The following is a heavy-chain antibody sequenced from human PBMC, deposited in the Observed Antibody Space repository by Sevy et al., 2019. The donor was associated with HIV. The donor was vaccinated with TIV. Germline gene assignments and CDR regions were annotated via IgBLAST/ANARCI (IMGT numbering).Heavy chain of an antibody. CDR2: IIPIFGTA. V-gene: IGHV1-69*13. CDR1: GGTFSSYA. CDR3: ARERQQLVLWSSLDY. D-gene: IGHD6-13*01. Sequence: ASVKVSCKASGGTFSSYAISWVRQAPGQGLEWMGGIIPIFGTANYAQKFQGRVTITADESTGTAYMELSSLRSEDTAVYYCARERQQLVLWSSLDYWGQGTLVTVSS. J-gene: IGHJ4*02.